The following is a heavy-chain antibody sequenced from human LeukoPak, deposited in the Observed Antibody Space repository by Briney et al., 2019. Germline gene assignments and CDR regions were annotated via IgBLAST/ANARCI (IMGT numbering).Heavy chain of an antibody. CDR1: GFTVSSYA. CDR2: ILYDGSNK. J-gene: IGHJ6*03. Sequence: PGRSLRLSCAASGFTVSSYAMHWVRQAPGKGLEWVAVILYDGSNKYYADSVKGRFTISRDNSKNTVYLQMNSLGAEDTAVYYCARDGDWNYLRYYYMDVWGKGTTVTVSS. D-gene: IGHD1-7*01. V-gene: IGHV3-30*04. CDR3: ARDGDWNYLRYYYMDV.